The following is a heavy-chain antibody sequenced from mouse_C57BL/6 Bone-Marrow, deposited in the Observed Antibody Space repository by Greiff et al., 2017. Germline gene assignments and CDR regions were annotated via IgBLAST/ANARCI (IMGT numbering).Heavy chain of an antibody. CDR3: TREGDGYYVNWFAY. V-gene: IGHV1-5*01. CDR2: IYPGNSDT. Sequence: EVQLQQSGTVLARPGASVKMSCKTSGYTFTSYWMHWVKQRPGQGLEWIGAIYPGNSDTSYNQKFKGTAKLTAVTSASTAYLELSSLTNEDAAAYYCTREGDGYYVNWFAYWGQGTLVTVSA. D-gene: IGHD2-3*01. J-gene: IGHJ3*01. CDR1: GYTFTSYW.